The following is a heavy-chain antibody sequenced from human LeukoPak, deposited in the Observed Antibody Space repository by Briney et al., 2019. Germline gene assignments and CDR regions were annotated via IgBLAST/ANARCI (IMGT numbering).Heavy chain of an antibody. Sequence: SETLSLTCTVSGGSISSYYWSWIRQPPGKGLEWIGYIYYSGSTNYNPSLKSRVTISVDTSKNQFSLKLSSVTAADTAVYYCAREMGERDGYSDYWGQGTLVTVSS. J-gene: IGHJ4*02. CDR1: GGSISSYY. D-gene: IGHD5-24*01. CDR3: AREMGERDGYSDY. CDR2: IYYSGST. V-gene: IGHV4-59*01.